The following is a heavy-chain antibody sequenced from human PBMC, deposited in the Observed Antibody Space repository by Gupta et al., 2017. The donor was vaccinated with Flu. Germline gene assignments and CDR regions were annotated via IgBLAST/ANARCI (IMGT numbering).Heavy chain of an antibody. CDR3: ARRGAYFFDY. J-gene: IGHJ4*02. V-gene: IGHV4-31*03. D-gene: IGHD3-16*01. Sequence: QVQLQESGPGLVTPSQILSLTCTVSGESLNSGGYFWRWIRHHPGKGLEWIGYVYLNGDTYYNPSLQSRVSISVDTSKNQFYLEVGSVTAADTAVYYCARRGAYFFDYWGQGTLVTVSS. CDR1: GESLNSGGYF. CDR2: VYLNGDT.